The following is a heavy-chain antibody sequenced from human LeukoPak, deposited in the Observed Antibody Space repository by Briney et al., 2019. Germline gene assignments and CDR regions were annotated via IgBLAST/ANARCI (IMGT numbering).Heavy chain of an antibody. J-gene: IGHJ4*02. CDR2: INPNSGGT. Sequence: GLEWMGWINPNSGGTNYAQKFQGRVTMTRDTSISTAYMELSRLRSDDTAVYYCARVGVDYFDYWGQGTLVTVSS. D-gene: IGHD1-26*01. V-gene: IGHV1-2*02. CDR3: ARVGVDYFDY.